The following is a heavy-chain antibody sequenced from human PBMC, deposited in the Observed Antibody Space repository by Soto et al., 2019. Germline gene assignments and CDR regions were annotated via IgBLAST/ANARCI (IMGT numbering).Heavy chain of an antibody. V-gene: IGHV3-30-3*01. Sequence: GGSLRLSCAASGFTFSSYAMHWVRQAPGKGLEWVAVISYDGSNKYYADSVKGRFTISRDNSKNTLYLQMNSLRAEDTAVYYCAREVFLTGYAPSHFDYWGQGTLVTVSS. CDR3: AREVFLTGYAPSHFDY. D-gene: IGHD3-9*01. CDR1: GFTFSSYA. J-gene: IGHJ4*02. CDR2: ISYDGSNK.